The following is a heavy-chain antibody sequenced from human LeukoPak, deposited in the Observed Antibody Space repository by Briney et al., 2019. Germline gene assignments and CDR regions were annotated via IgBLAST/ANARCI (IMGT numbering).Heavy chain of an antibody. CDR3: ARDGLWKPLDY. J-gene: IGHJ4*02. D-gene: IGHD3-3*01. Sequence: SETLSLTCTVSGGSISSGGYYWSWIRQHPGKGLEWIGYIYYSGSTNYNPSLKSRVTISVDTSKNQFSLKLSSVTAADTAVYYCARDGLWKPLDYWGQGTLVTVSS. V-gene: IGHV4-61*08. CDR2: IYYSGST. CDR1: GGSISSGGYY.